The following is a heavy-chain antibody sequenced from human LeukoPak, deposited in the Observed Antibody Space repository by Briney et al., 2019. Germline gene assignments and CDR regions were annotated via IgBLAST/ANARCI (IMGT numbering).Heavy chain of an antibody. Sequence: SETLSLTCTVSGGSISSYYWSWIRQPPGKGLEWIGYIYYSGSTNYNPSLKSRVTISVDTSKNQFSLKLSSVTAADTAVYYCARSLMDEAAAWGQGTLVTVSS. J-gene: IGHJ4*02. D-gene: IGHD6-13*01. V-gene: IGHV4-59*08. CDR2: IYYSGST. CDR3: ARSLMDEAAA. CDR1: GGSISSYY.